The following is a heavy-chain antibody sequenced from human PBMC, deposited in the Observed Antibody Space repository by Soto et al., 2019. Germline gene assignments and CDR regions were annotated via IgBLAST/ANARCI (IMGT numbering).Heavy chain of an antibody. V-gene: IGHV1-3*01. CDR2: INAGKGIT. CDR1: GYPFISYA. D-gene: IGHD3-3*01. Sequence: KVSCKTSGYPFISYAIHWVRQAPGQRLEWMGWINAGKGITKYSQKFQDRVTFTRDTSANTAYMEVTSLRSEDTAVYYRARFTIVGVERAHWGQGTLVTVS. J-gene: IGHJ4*02. CDR3: ARFTIVGVERAH.